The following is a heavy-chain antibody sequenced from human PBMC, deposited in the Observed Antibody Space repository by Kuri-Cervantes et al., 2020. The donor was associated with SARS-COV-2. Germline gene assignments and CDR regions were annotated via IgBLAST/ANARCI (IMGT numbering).Heavy chain of an antibody. D-gene: IGHD1-26*01. CDR2: ISYDGSNK. CDR1: GFTFSSYA. Sequence: GESLKISCAASGFTFSSYAMHWVRQAPGKGLEWVAVISYDGSNKYYADSVKGRFTISRDNSKNTLYLQMNSLRAEDTAVYYCARRLGSYYASDIWGQGTMVTVSS. CDR3: ARRLGSYYASDI. J-gene: IGHJ3*02. V-gene: IGHV3-30-3*01.